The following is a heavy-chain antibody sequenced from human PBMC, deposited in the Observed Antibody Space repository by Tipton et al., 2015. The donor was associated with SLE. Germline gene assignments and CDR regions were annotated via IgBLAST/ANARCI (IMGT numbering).Heavy chain of an antibody. CDR2: ISPYSGNT. J-gene: IGHJ4*02. CDR3: ARDRGYGHLSHYFDY. CDR1: GYTFTSYG. D-gene: IGHD1-1*01. V-gene: IGHV1-18*01. Sequence: QSGPEVKKPGASVKVSCKASGYTFTSYGISWVRQAPGQGLEWMGWISPYSGNTKYAQNFQGRVTMTTDTSTSTAYMELRSLRSDDTAVYYCARDRGYGHLSHYFDYWGQGTLVTVSS.